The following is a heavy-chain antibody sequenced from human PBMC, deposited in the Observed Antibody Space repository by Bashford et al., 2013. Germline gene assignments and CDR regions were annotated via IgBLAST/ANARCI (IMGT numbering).Heavy chain of an antibody. CDR1: GGTFSSYA. Sequence: VASVKVSCKASGGTFSSYAISWVRQAPGQGLEWMGGIIPILGIANYAQKFQGRVTITADKSTSTAYMELSSLRSEDTAVYYCARDRAAATEVYYYYYYGMDVWGQGTTVTVSS. D-gene: IGHD6-13*01. V-gene: IGHV1-69*10. CDR3: ARDRAAATEVYYYYYYGMDV. J-gene: IGHJ6*02. CDR2: IIPILGIA.